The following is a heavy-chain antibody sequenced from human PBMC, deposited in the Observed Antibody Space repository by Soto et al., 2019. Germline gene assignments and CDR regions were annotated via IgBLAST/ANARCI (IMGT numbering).Heavy chain of an antibody. V-gene: IGHV3-30*03. Sequence: LRLSCAASGFTFNSCGMHWVRQGPGNGLEWVAFISYDSTKTYYADSVKGRFTISRDNSNSALYVQMNSLTGEDTAVYYCARTRSAWSDFHYYSLDVWGQGTTVTVSS. J-gene: IGHJ6*02. CDR3: ARTRSAWSDFHYYSLDV. CDR2: ISYDSTKT. D-gene: IGHD1-26*01. CDR1: GFTFNSCG.